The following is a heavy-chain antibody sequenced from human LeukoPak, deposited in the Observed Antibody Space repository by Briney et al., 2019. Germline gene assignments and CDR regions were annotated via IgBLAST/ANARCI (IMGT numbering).Heavy chain of an antibody. Sequence: SETLSLTCTVSGGSISSYYWSWIRQSPGKGLEWIGYIYYSGSTNYNPSLKSRVTISVDTSKNQFSLKLSSVTAADTAVYYCARGIVDTAMVLLDYWGQGTLVTVSS. CDR2: IYYSGST. CDR1: GGSISSYY. V-gene: IGHV4-59*01. J-gene: IGHJ4*02. CDR3: ARGIVDTAMVLLDY. D-gene: IGHD5-18*01.